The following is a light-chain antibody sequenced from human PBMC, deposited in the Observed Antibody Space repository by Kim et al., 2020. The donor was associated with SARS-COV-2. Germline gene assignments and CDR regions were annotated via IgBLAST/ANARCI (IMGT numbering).Light chain of an antibody. J-gene: IGLJ2*01. CDR1: SSDVGSYNL. CDR2: EVS. V-gene: IGLV2-23*02. Sequence: QSVLTQPASVSGSPGQTITISCTGTSSDVGSYNLVSWYRQHPGKAPKVMIYEVSKRPSGVSNRFSASKSGNTASLTISGLQAEDEADYYCCSYAGPSTHIIFGGGTQLTVL. CDR3: CSYAGPSTHII.